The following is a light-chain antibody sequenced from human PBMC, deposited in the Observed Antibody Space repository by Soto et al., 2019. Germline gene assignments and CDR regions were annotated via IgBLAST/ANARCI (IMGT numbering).Light chain of an antibody. CDR1: QSRVYSDGDTY. J-gene: IGKJ5*01. Sequence: DVVMTQFRLSLSVTLGQPASISCRSSQSRVYSDGDTYLNWFQQRQGQAPRILIYDASKRDTGIPARFSGSGSGTNFTLTISSLEPEDFEVYYCQQRRSWQVTFGQGTRLEIK. CDR3: QQRRSWQVT. V-gene: IGKV2-30*01. CDR2: DAS.